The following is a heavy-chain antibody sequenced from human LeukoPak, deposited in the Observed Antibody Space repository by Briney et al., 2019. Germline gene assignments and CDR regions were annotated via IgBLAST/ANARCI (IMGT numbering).Heavy chain of an antibody. Sequence: PGGSLRLPCAASGFTFSSYWMSWVRQAPGKGLEWVANIKQDGSEKYYVDSVKGRFTISRDNAKNSLYLQMNSLRAEDTAVYYCARDHRSGYSGYDAGNYFDYWGQGTLVTVSS. V-gene: IGHV3-7*01. CDR3: ARDHRSGYSGYDAGNYFDY. D-gene: IGHD5-12*01. J-gene: IGHJ4*02. CDR2: IKQDGSEK. CDR1: GFTFSSYW.